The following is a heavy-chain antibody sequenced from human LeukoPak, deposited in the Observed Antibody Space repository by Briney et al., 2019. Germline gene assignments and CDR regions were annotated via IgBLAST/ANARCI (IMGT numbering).Heavy chain of an antibody. D-gene: IGHD3-22*01. Sequence: SQTLSLTCTVSGGSISSGSYYWSWIRQPPGKGLEWIGYIYYSGSTNYNPSLKSRVTISVDTSKNQFSLKLSSVTAADTAVYYCARYYDSSGYYPDAFDIWGQGTMVTVSS. CDR3: ARYYDSSGYYPDAFDI. J-gene: IGHJ3*02. V-gene: IGHV4-61*01. CDR2: IYYSGST. CDR1: GGSISSGSYY.